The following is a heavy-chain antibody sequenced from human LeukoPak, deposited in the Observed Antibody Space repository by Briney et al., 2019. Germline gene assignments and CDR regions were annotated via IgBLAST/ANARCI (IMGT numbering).Heavy chain of an antibody. CDR3: ARHQGDFFDY. V-gene: IGHV4-39*01. CDR1: GGSISISSYY. D-gene: IGHD2-21*01. Sequence: SETLSLTCTVSGGSISISSYYWGWIRQPPGKGLEWIGSIYYSGSTYYNPSLKSRVTISVDTSKNQFSLKLSSVTAADTAVYYCARHQGDFFDYWGQGTLVTVSS. J-gene: IGHJ4*02. CDR2: IYYSGST.